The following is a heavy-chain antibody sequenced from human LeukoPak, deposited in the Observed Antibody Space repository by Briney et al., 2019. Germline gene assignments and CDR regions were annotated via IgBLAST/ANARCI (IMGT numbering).Heavy chain of an antibody. CDR3: ARDRYCSSTSCYTTAYFQH. CDR2: INPNSGGT. Sequence: ASVKVSCKASGYTFTGYYMHWVRQAPGQGLEWMGWINPNSGGTNYAQKFQGRVTMTRDTSISTAYMEQSRLRSDDTAVYYCARDRYCSSTSCYTTAYFQHWGQGTLVTVSS. V-gene: IGHV1-2*02. J-gene: IGHJ1*01. CDR1: GYTFTGYY. D-gene: IGHD2-2*01.